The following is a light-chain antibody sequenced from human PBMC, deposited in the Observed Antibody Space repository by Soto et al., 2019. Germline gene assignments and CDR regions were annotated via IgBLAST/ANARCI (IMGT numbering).Light chain of an antibody. V-gene: IGKV3-20*01. J-gene: IGKJ2*01. CDR2: GAS. CDR3: QQYGTSPPRYT. CDR1: QSVSGRY. Sequence: EIVLTQSPATLSLSPGERVTLSCRASQSVSGRYLAWYQQRPGQAPRLLIYGASTRATGIPDRFSGSASGTDFTLTISRLEPEDFVVYYCQQYGTSPPRYTFGQGTKLEI.